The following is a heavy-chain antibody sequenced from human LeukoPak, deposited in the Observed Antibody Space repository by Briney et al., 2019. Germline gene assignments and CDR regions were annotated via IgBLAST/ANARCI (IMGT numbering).Heavy chain of an antibody. V-gene: IGHV3-7*01. CDR1: GFTFSSYG. J-gene: IGHJ4*02. CDR3: ARDMEGYSYGPAFDY. D-gene: IGHD5-18*01. CDR2: IKQDGSEK. Sequence: GGTLRLSCAASGFTFSSYGMSWVRQAPGKGLEWVANIKQDGSEKYYVDSVKGRFTISRDNAKNSLYLQMNSLRAEDTAVYYCARDMEGYSYGPAFDYWGQGTLVTVSS.